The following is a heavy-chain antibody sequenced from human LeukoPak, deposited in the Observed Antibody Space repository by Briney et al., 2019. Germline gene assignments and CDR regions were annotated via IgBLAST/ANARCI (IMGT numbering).Heavy chain of an antibody. Sequence: GGSLRLSCAAYGFTVSSNYMNWVRQAPGKGLEWVSVIYSGGSTFYADSVRGRFTVSRDNSKNTVYLQMNSLRDEDAAIYYCARETFYDFWSGPGYWGQGTLVTVSS. CDR3: ARETFYDFWSGPGY. V-gene: IGHV3-66*01. D-gene: IGHD3-3*01. CDR2: IYSGGST. J-gene: IGHJ4*02. CDR1: GFTVSSNY.